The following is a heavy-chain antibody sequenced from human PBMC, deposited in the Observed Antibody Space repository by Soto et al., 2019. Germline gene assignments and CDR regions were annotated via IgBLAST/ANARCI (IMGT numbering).Heavy chain of an antibody. Sequence: SVKVSCKASGFTFTSSAMQWVRQARGQRLEWIGWIVVGSGNTNYAQKFQERVTITRDMSTSTAYMELSSLRSEDTAVYYCAANRYDCSGGSCYDDAFDIWGQGTMVTVS. D-gene: IGHD2-15*01. CDR3: AANRYDCSGGSCYDDAFDI. J-gene: IGHJ3*02. CDR2: IVVGSGNT. V-gene: IGHV1-58*02. CDR1: GFTFTSSA.